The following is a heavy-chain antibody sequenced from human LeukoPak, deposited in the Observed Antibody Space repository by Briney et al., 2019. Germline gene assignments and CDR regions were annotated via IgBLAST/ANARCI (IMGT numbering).Heavy chain of an antibody. Sequence: LTCTXXGGSISSYYXSWIRQPAGKGLXWIGRIYTSGSTNYNPSLKSRVTMSVDTSKNQFSLKLSSVTAADTAVHYCGRDYIAVAYGAFDIWGQGTMVTVSS. CDR3: GRDYIAVAYGAFDI. D-gene: IGHD6-19*01. V-gene: IGHV4-4*07. CDR1: GGSISSYY. CDR2: IYTSGST. J-gene: IGHJ3*02.